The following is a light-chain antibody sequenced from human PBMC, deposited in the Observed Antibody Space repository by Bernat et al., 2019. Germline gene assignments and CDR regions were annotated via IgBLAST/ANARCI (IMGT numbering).Light chain of an antibody. Sequence: QSALTQPASVSGSPGQSITISCTGTSSDVGGYNFVSWYQQHPGKAPKLMISDVSNRPSGVSNRCAGAKAGNTASLDISGLQAGDDAHYYCTSYRSSNTYVFGTGTKVTVL. J-gene: IGLJ1*01. CDR3: TSYRSSNTYV. CDR2: DVS. CDR1: SSDVGGYNF. V-gene: IGLV2-14*03.